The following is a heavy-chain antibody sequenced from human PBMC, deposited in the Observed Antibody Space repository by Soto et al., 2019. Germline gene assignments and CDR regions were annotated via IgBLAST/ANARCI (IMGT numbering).Heavy chain of an antibody. Sequence: SETLSLTCTVSGGSINPSYWSWIRQSPGKGLEWIGYIYYTGSTNYNPSLKSRVIISIDTSKNQFSLNLSSVTAADTAVYYCARHFSVDYFDYWGQGALVTVSS. V-gene: IGHV4-59*08. D-gene: IGHD2-2*01. CDR3: ARHFSVDYFDY. CDR1: GGSINPSY. CDR2: IYYTGST. J-gene: IGHJ4*02.